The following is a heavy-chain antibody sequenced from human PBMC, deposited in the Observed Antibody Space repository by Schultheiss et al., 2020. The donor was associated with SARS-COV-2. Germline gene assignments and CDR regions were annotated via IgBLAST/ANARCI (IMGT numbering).Heavy chain of an antibody. CDR3: AKEHLRVSVAED. J-gene: IGHJ4*02. CDR2: ISGRGDRT. D-gene: IGHD6-19*01. CDR1: GFTFSNYA. V-gene: IGHV3-23*01. Sequence: GESLKISCAASGFTFSNYAMSWVRQAPGKGLEWVSAISGRGDRTWYTDSVKGRFTISRDNSMNMLYLQMNSLRAEDTAVFYCAKEHLRVSVAEDWGQGTLVTVSS.